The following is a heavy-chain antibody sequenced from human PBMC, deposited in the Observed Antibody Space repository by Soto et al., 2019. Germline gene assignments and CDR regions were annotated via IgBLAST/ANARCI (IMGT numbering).Heavy chain of an antibody. CDR1: GFTFSSYA. D-gene: IGHD6-6*01. Sequence: EVQLLESGGGLVQPGESLRLSCAASGFTFSSYAMSWVRQAPGKGLEWVSVISGSDDSTYYADSVKGRFTISRDNSKNPLHRQIHRLRAEDTAVYYCAKRGSSSTFDYWGQGSLVTAAS. CDR3: AKRGSSSTFDY. CDR2: ISGSDDST. V-gene: IGHV3-23*01. J-gene: IGHJ4*02.